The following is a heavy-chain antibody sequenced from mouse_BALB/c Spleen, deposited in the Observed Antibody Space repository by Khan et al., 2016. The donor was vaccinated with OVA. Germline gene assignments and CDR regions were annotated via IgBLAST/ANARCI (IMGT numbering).Heavy chain of an antibody. CDR1: GYSITSDYA. CDR3: ARDGSRYNYAMDY. CDR2: LSYSGST. V-gene: IGHV3-2*02. D-gene: IGHD2-3*01. Sequence: EVKLLESGPGLVKPSQSLSLTCTVTGYSITSDYAWNWIRQFPGDKLEWMGYLSYSGSTSYTPSLKSRISITRDTSKNHFFLQLNSVTTEDTATYYCARDGSRYNYAMDYWGQGTAVTVSS. J-gene: IGHJ4*01.